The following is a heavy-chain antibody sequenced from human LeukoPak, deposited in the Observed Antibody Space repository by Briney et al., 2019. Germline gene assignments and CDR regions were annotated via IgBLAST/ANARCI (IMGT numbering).Heavy chain of an antibody. Sequence: PGGSLRLSCAASGITFSSYSMNWVRQAPGKGLEWVSVIYSGGSTYYADSVKGRFTISRDNSKNTLYLQMNSLRAEDTAVYYCAAVIDYWGQGTLVTVSS. CDR1: GITFSSYS. J-gene: IGHJ4*02. CDR2: IYSGGST. CDR3: AAVIDY. V-gene: IGHV3-66*01.